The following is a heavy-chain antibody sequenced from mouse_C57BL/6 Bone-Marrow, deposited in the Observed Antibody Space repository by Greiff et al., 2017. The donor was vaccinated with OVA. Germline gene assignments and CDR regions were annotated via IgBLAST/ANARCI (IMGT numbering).Heavy chain of an antibody. Sequence: EVKLMESEGGLVQPGSSMKLSCTASGFTFSDYYMAWVRQVPEKGLEWVANINYDGSSTYYLDSLKSRFIISRDNAKNILYLQMSSLKSEDTATYYCARGNYYYGSSYSPFDYWGQGTTLTVSS. CDR2: INYDGSST. D-gene: IGHD1-1*01. V-gene: IGHV5-16*01. J-gene: IGHJ2*01. CDR1: GFTFSDYY. CDR3: ARGNYYYGSSYSPFDY.